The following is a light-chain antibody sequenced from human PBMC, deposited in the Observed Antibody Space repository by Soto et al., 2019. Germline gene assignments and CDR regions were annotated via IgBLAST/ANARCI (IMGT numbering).Light chain of an antibody. CDR3: SSYTDNRSYL. V-gene: IGLV2-14*03. CDR1: SSDIGGYNY. CDR2: DVY. Sequence: QSVLTQPASVSGSPGQSITISCIGTSSDIGGYNYVSWYQQHPGKAPKLMIYDVYDRPLGVSNRFSGSKSGNTASLTISGLQDEDEADYYCSSYTDNRSYLFGAGTKVTVL. J-gene: IGLJ1*01.